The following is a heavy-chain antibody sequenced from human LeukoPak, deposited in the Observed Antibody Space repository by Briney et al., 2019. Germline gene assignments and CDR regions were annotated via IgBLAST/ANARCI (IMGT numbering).Heavy chain of an antibody. V-gene: IGHV4-39*01. J-gene: IGHJ4*02. CDR3: ARRLLAVGAHIFDY. Sequence: SETLSLTCTVSGGSISSSSYYWGWIRQPPGKGLEWIGSIYYSGSTYYNPSLKSRVTISVDTSKNQFSLKLSSVTAADTAVYYCARRLLAVGAHIFDYWGQGTLVTVSS. D-gene: IGHD6-19*01. CDR2: IYYSGST. CDR1: GGSISSSSYY.